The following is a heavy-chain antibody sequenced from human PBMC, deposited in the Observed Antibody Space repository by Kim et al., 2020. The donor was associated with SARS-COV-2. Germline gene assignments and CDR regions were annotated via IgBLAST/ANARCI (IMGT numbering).Heavy chain of an antibody. D-gene: IGHD2-8*01. J-gene: IGHJ6*02. V-gene: IGHV3-33*06. Sequence: SVKGRFTISRDNSKNTLYLQMNSLRAEDTAVYYCAKDSDPRNTHNGGMDVWGQGTTVTVSS. CDR3: AKDSDPRNTHNGGMDV.